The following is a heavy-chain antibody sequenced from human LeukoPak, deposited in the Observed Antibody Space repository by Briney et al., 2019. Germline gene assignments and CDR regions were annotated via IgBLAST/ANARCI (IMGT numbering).Heavy chain of an antibody. Sequence: GGSLRLSCAASGFTFSSYGMHWVRQAPGKGLEWVAVIWYDGSKKYYADSVKGRFTISRDNANNFLYLQMNSLRAEDTAVYYCATETNGRHYDYWGQGTLLTVSS. V-gene: IGHV3-33*03. CDR3: ATETNGRHYDY. J-gene: IGHJ4*02. CDR1: GFTFSSYG. D-gene: IGHD1-14*01. CDR2: IWYDGSKK.